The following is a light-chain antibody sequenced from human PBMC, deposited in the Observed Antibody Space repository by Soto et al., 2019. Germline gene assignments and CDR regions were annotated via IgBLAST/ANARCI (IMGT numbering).Light chain of an antibody. V-gene: IGKV3-11*01. Sequence: VLTQSPATLSLSPGERATLSCRASQTVSSFLAWYQQKPGQAPRLLIHDSSDRATGIPARFSGSGSGTDFTLTSSSLEPEDVAVYYCQQRSNWSLTFGGGTRVEI. CDR1: QTVSSF. J-gene: IGKJ4*01. CDR2: DSS. CDR3: QQRSNWSLT.